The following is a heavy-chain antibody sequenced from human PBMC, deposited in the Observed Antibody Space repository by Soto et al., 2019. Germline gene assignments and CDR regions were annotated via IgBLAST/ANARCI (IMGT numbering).Heavy chain of an antibody. D-gene: IGHD3-3*01. Sequence: QVQLVESGGGVVQPGRSLRLSCAASGFTFSSYAMHWVRQAPGKGLEWVAVISYDGSNKYYADSVKGRFTISRDNSKNTLYMQMNSLRAEDTAVYYCEREQVYYDFWSGYPRYYYYYGMDVWGQGTTVTVSS. J-gene: IGHJ6*02. CDR3: EREQVYYDFWSGYPRYYYYYGMDV. CDR1: GFTFSSYA. CDR2: ISYDGSNK. V-gene: IGHV3-30-3*01.